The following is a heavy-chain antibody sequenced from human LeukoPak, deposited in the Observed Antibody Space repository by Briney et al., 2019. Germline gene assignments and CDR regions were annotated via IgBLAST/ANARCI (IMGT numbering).Heavy chain of an antibody. CDR3: ARAGADYYDRGIFDY. CDR2: ISSSSSYI. CDR1: GFTFSDYS. Sequence: GGSLRLSCSASGFTFSDYSMNWVRQAPGKGLEWVSSISSSSSYIYYADSVKGRFTISRDNAKNSLYLQMNSLRAEDTAVYYCARAGADYYDRGIFDYWGQGTLVTVSS. V-gene: IGHV3-21*01. D-gene: IGHD3-22*01. J-gene: IGHJ4*02.